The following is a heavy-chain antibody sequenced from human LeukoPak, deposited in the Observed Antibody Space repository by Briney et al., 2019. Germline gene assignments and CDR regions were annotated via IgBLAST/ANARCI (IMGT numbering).Heavy chain of an antibody. J-gene: IGHJ4*02. CDR1: GGTFSRFT. V-gene: IGHV1-69*13. Sequence: ASVKVSCKASGGTFSRFTISWVRQAPGQGFEWMGGITPIFGTANFAQKFQGRVSITADESTSTAFMELSSLRSEDTAVYYCAREWGLESSGYYSAYWGQGTLVTVSS. CDR3: AREWGLESSGYYSAY. D-gene: IGHD3-22*01. CDR2: ITPIFGTA.